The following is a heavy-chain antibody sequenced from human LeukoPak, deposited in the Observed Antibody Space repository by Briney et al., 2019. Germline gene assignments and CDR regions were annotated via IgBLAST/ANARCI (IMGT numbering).Heavy chain of an antibody. J-gene: IGHJ3*02. CDR1: GDSVSTNSS. V-gene: IGHV6-1*01. CDR3: ARGGQGDGYSADEAFDI. Sequence: SQTLSLTCVISGDSVSTNSSWNWIRQSPSRGLERLGRTYYRSKWYNDYVVSVKGRINISPDTSKNQFSLHLNSVTPEDTAVYFCARGGQGDGYSADEAFDIWGQGTMVTVS. CDR2: TYYRSKWYN. D-gene: IGHD5-18*01.